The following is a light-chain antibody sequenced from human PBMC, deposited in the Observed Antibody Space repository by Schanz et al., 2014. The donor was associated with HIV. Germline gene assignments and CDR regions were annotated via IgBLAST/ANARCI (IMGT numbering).Light chain of an antibody. V-gene: IGLV2-14*01. Sequence: QSALTQPASLSGSPGQSITISCTGTSSDVGGYKFVSWYQQHPGKAPKLLLYDVSIRVRPSGVSNRFSGSKSGNTASLTISGLQADDEADYYCASCVAYNTCVFGGGTKLTVL. CDR2: DVS. CDR3: ASCVAYNTCV. CDR1: SSDVGGYKF. J-gene: IGLJ2*01.